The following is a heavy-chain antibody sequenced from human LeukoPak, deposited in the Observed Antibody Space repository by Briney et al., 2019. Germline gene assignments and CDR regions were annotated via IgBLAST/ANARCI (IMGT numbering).Heavy chain of an antibody. J-gene: IGHJ4*02. Sequence: GGSLRLSCAASGFSYSSYSINWVRQAPGKGLEWVSYISGDGNAKHYTDSVKGRFTISRDNAKNALYLQMNSLRAEDTAVYFCARDYVYAFDYWGQGTLVTVSS. CDR3: ARDYVYAFDY. CDR2: ISGDGNAK. V-gene: IGHV3-48*01. CDR1: GFSYSSYS. D-gene: IGHD2/OR15-2a*01.